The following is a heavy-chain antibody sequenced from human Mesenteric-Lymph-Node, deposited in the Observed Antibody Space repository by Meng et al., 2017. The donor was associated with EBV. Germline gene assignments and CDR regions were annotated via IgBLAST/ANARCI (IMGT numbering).Heavy chain of an antibody. V-gene: IGHV2-5*02. Sequence: QITLKESGPTLVRPXXXXPLXXNFSGFSLSTNRVGVGWIRQPPGKALEWLAVIYWDDDKRYNPSLKSRLTITKDTSENQVVLSMTNMDPVDTATYYCVHGRGGGNSAIFDYWGQGTLVTVSS. CDR3: VHGRGGGNSAIFDY. D-gene: IGHD4-23*01. J-gene: IGHJ4*02. CDR2: IYWDDDK. CDR1: GFSLSTNRVG.